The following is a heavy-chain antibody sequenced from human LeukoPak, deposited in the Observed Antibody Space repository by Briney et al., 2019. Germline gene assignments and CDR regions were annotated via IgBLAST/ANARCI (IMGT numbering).Heavy chain of an antibody. CDR1: GGSISSYY. D-gene: IGHD4-17*01. Sequence: SETLSLTCTVSGGSISSYYWSWIRQPPGKGLEWIGYIYYSGSTNYNPSLKGRVTISVDTSKNQFSLKLSSVTAADTAVYYCARQDYGDYWYFDLWGRGTLVTVSS. J-gene: IGHJ2*01. CDR2: IYYSGST. V-gene: IGHV4-59*08. CDR3: ARQDYGDYWYFDL.